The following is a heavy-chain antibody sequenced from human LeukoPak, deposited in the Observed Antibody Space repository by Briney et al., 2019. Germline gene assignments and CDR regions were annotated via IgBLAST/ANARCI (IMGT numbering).Heavy chain of an antibody. V-gene: IGHV3-7*01. Sequence: GGSLRLSCAASGFIFSNYWMTWVRQAPGKGLEWVANIEQDGRENYYVDSVKARFTISRDNAKNSMYLQMNSLRAEDTAVHYCARHMKLELPASSGYCYGMDVWGRGTTVTVSS. D-gene: IGHD1-7*01. J-gene: IGHJ6*02. CDR2: IEQDGREN. CDR1: GFIFSNYW. CDR3: ARHMKLELPASSGYCYGMDV.